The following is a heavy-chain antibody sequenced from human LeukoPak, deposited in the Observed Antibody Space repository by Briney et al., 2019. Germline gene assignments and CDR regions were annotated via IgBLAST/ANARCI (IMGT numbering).Heavy chain of an antibody. CDR2: IKQDGSEK. CDR1: GFTFSSYW. J-gene: IGHJ4*02. V-gene: IGHV3-7*01. Sequence: GGSLRLSCAASGFTFSSYWMSWVRQAPGKGLEWVANIKQDGSEKYYVDSVKGRFTVSRDNAKNTLYLQMNSLRAEDTAVYYCATDRNSGKYYDYWGQGTLVTVSS. CDR3: ATDRNSGKYYDY. D-gene: IGHD1-26*01.